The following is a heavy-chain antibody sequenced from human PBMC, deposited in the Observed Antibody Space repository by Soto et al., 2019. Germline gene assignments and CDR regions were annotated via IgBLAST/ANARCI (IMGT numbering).Heavy chain of an antibody. CDR1: GFTFSSYG. Sequence: QVQLVESGGGVVQPGRSLRLSCAASGFTFSSYGMHWVRQAPGKGLEWVAVISYDGSNEYYADSVKGRFTLSRDISKKTLHLQMNGLRAEETAVYFCGRPAVTVTLYDGMDVWGQGTTVTVSS. CDR3: GRPAVTVTLYDGMDV. V-gene: IGHV3-30*03. J-gene: IGHJ6*02. CDR2: ISYDGSNE. D-gene: IGHD4-17*01.